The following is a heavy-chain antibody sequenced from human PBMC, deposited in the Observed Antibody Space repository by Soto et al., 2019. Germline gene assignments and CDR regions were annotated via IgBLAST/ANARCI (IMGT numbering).Heavy chain of an antibody. CDR1: GGSFSGYY. Sequence: SETLSLTCAVYGGSFSGYYWSWIRQPPGKGLEWIGEINHSGSTNYNPSLKSRVTISVDTSKNQFSLKLSSVTAADTAVYYCARRLYKDPAKYDSSGYYHEYYFDYWGQGTLVTVSS. J-gene: IGHJ4*02. D-gene: IGHD3-22*01. V-gene: IGHV4-34*01. CDR2: INHSGST. CDR3: ARRLYKDPAKYDSSGYYHEYYFDY.